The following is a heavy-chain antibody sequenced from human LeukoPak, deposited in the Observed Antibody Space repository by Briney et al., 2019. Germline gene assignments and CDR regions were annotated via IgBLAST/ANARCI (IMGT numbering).Heavy chain of an antibody. V-gene: IGHV3-33*01. CDR1: GFTFSNYG. J-gene: IGHJ4*02. Sequence: GGSLRLSCAASGFTFSNYGMHWVRQVPGKGLEWVAVTWYDGSNTYYTDSVNGRFTISRDNSKNMLYLQMNSLRADDTAVYYCAREYRIRRREYYFDYWGQGTLAAVSS. CDR2: TWYDGSNT. CDR3: AREYRIRRREYYFDY. D-gene: IGHD1-14*01.